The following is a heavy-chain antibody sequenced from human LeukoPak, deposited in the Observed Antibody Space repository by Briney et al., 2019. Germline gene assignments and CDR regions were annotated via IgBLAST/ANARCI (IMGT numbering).Heavy chain of an antibody. CDR3: TRDRTKYYDFWSGYDHNYYYYYMDV. V-gene: IGHV3-49*04. CDR2: IRSKAYGGTT. CDR1: GFTFGDYA. J-gene: IGHJ6*03. Sequence: GGSLRLSCTASGFTFGDYAVSWVRQAPGKGLEWVGFIRSKAYGGTTEYAASVKGRFTISRDDSKSIAYLQKNSLKTEDTAVHYCTRDRTKYYDFWSGYDHNYYYYYMDVWGKGTTVTVSS. D-gene: IGHD3-3*01.